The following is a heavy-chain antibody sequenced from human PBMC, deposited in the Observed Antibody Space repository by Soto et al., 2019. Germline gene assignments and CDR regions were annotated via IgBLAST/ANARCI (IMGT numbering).Heavy chain of an antibody. CDR3: ARDESAGSSTSD. CDR2: ISSSSSTI. J-gene: IGHJ4*02. Sequence: PGGSLRLSCAASGFTFSSYSMNWVRQAPGKGLEWVSYISSSSSTIYYADSVKGRFTISRDNAKNSMYLQMNSLRVEDTARYFCARDESAGSSTSDWGQGTLVTVSS. V-gene: IGHV3-48*04. D-gene: IGHD2-2*01. CDR1: GFTFSSYS.